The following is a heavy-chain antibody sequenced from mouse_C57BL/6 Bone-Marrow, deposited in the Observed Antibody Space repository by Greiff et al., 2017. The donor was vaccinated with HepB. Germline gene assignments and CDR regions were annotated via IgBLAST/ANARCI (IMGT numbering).Heavy chain of an antibody. V-gene: IGHV5-4*03. CDR2: ISDGGSYT. CDR3: ARGGGSDFDY. D-gene: IGHD1-1*02. Sequence: EVKLVESGGGLVKPGGSLKLSCAASGFTFSSYAMSWVRQTPEKRLEWVATISDGGSYTYYPDNVKGRFTISRDNAKNNRYLQMSHLKSEDTAMYYCARGGGSDFDYWGQGTTLTVSS. J-gene: IGHJ2*01. CDR1: GFTFSSYA.